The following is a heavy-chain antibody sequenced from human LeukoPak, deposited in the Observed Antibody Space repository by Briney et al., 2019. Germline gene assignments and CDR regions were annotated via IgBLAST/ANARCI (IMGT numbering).Heavy chain of an antibody. Sequence: GASVKVSCKVSGYTLTELPIHGVRPAPGKGREGMGGFDPDDGETVYAQMFQGRVTMTEDTSSDTASMELSSLRSEDTAVYYCATGTSGSYYVGIVRPIDYWGQGTLVTVSS. CDR2: FDPDDGET. CDR1: GYTLTELP. J-gene: IGHJ4*02. D-gene: IGHD1-26*01. V-gene: IGHV1-24*01. CDR3: ATGTSGSYYVGIVRPIDY.